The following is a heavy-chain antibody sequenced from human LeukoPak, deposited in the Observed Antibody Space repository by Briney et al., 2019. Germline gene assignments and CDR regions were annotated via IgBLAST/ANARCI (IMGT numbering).Heavy chain of an antibody. CDR1: GFTFSSYA. V-gene: IGHV3-23*01. D-gene: IGHD3-22*01. CDR3: AITSYDSSGYYYW. CDR2: ISGSGGGT. Sequence: PGGSLRLSCAASGFTFSSYAMSWVRQAPGKGLEWVSAISGSGGGTYYADSVKGRFTISRDNSKNTLYLQMNSLRAEDTALYYCAITSYDSSGYYYWWGQGTLVTVSS. J-gene: IGHJ4*02.